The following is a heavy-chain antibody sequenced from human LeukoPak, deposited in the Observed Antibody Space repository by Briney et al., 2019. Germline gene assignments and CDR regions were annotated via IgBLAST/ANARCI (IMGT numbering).Heavy chain of an antibody. D-gene: IGHD3-10*01. Sequence: GGSLRLSCAASGVNFNDNDMDWVRQAPGKGLEWVAVIWDDGSNKYYAESVKGGFTISREISKNMWYLQMNSLRVEDTAVYYCAKERGGQDWDFDLWGRGTLVTVSS. CDR3: AKERGGQDWDFDL. V-gene: IGHV3-33*06. J-gene: IGHJ2*01. CDR1: GVNFNDND. CDR2: IWDDGSNK.